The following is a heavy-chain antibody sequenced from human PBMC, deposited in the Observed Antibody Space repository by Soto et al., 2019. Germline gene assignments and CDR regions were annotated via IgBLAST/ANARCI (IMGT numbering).Heavy chain of an antibody. CDR2: IYYSGST. Sequence: HPGKGLEWIGYIYYSGSTYYNPSLKSRVTISVDTSKNQFSLKLRSVTAADTAVYYCARGRLWFGELLTWFDPWGQGTPVT. CDR3: ARGRLWFGELLTWFDP. V-gene: IGHV4-31*02. J-gene: IGHJ5*02. D-gene: IGHD3-10*01.